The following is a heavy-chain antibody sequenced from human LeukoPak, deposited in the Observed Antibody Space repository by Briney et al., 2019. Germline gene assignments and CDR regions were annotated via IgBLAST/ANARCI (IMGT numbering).Heavy chain of an antibody. CDR2: ISASSNTI. V-gene: IGHV3-48*01. CDR1: GFTFSSYS. CDR3: ARGDCSGGSCYLSLTAIDY. J-gene: IGHJ4*02. Sequence: GGSLRLSCAASGFTFSSYSMNWVRQAPGKGLEWVSYISASSNTIYYAGSVKGRFTISRDNAKNSLYLQMNSLRAEDTAVYYCARGDCSGGSCYLSLTAIDYWGQGTLVTVSS. D-gene: IGHD2-15*01.